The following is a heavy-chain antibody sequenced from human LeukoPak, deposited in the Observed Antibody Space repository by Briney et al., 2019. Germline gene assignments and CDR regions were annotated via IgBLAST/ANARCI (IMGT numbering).Heavy chain of an antibody. J-gene: IGHJ4*02. D-gene: IGHD3-22*01. V-gene: IGHV3-23*01. Sequence: GGSLRLSCAASGFTFSSYAMSWVRQAPGKGLEWVSAISGSGGSTYYADSVKGRFTISRDNSKNTLYLQMNSLRAEDTAVYYCAREMYYYDSSGYYPHGYWGQGTLVTVSS. CDR2: ISGSGGST. CDR3: AREMYYYDSSGYYPHGY. CDR1: GFTFSSYA.